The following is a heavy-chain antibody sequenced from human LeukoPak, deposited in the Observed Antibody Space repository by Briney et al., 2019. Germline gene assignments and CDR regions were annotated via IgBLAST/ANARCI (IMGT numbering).Heavy chain of an antibody. V-gene: IGHV4-4*07. D-gene: IGHD3-10*01. CDR2: IYTSGST. CDR3: ARDGTMVRGVIPLYGMDV. J-gene: IGHJ6*02. Sequence: SGTLSLTCTVSGGSISSYYWSWIRQPAGKGLEWIGRIYTSGSTNYNPSLKSRVTMSVDTSKNQFSLKLSSVTAADTAVYYCARDGTMVRGVIPLYGMDVWGQGTTVTVSS. CDR1: GGSISSYY.